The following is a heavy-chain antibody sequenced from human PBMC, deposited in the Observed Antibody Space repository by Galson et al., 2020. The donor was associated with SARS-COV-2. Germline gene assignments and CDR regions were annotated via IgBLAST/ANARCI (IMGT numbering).Heavy chain of an antibody. Sequence: GGSLRLSCAASGFTFSSYAMHWVRQAPGKGLEWVAVISYDGSNKYYADSVKGRFTISRDNSKNTLYLQMNSLRAEDTAVYYCAREMIDYSNYLNWGPVDYWGQGTLVTVSS. CDR3: AREMIDYSNYLNWGPVDY. V-gene: IGHV3-30*04. CDR1: GFTFSSYA. D-gene: IGHD4-4*01. CDR2: ISYDGSNK. J-gene: IGHJ4*02.